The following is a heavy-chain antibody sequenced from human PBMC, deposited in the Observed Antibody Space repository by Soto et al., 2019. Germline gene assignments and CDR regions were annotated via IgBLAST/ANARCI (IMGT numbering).Heavy chain of an antibody. CDR1: GGSFRGYC. CDR3: ARPRGYSYGYAWFDP. Sequence: QVQLQQWGAGLLKPSETLSLTCAVYGGSFRGYCWSWIRQPPGKGLEWIGEINHSGSTNYNPSLKSRVTISVDTSTNQFSLKLSSVTAADTAVYYCARPRGYSYGYAWFDPWGQGTLVTVSS. V-gene: IGHV4-34*01. CDR2: INHSGST. J-gene: IGHJ5*02. D-gene: IGHD5-18*01.